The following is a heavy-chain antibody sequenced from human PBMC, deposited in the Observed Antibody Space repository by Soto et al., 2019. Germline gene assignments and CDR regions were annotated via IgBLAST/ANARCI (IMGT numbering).Heavy chain of an antibody. J-gene: IGHJ4*02. V-gene: IGHV4-59*08. D-gene: IGHD3-3*01. Sequence: QVQLQESGPGLVKPSETLSLTCSVSGGSIGSYYWSWIRQPPGKGLEWIGYIYYSGSTNYNPSLKTRVAISVDTSKTQFSLKLSTVTAADTAVYYCASAGWRQIDYWGQGTLVTVSS. CDR2: IYYSGST. CDR3: ASAGWRQIDY. CDR1: GGSIGSYY.